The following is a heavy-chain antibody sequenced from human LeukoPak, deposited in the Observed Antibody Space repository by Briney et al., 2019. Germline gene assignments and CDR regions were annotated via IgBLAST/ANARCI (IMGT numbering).Heavy chain of an antibody. Sequence: PSETLSLTCAVYGGSFSGYYWSWIRQPPGKGLEWIGEINHSGSTNYNPSLKSRVTISVDTSKNQFSLKLSSATAADTAVYYCARGRLGRYYDSSGYYPHYWGQGTLVTVSS. D-gene: IGHD3-22*01. V-gene: IGHV4-34*01. CDR3: ARGRLGRYYDSSGYYPHY. CDR2: INHSGST. J-gene: IGHJ4*02. CDR1: GGSFSGYY.